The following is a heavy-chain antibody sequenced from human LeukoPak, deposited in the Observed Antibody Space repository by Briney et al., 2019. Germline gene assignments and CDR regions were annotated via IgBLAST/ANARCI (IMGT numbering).Heavy chain of an antibody. D-gene: IGHD6-19*01. CDR3: ASLSSGWYYAIDY. CDR2: ISASGGST. J-gene: IGHJ4*02. V-gene: IGHV3-23*01. CDR1: GFTFSSSA. Sequence: GGSLRLSCAASGFTFSSSAMSWVRQVPGKGLEWVSGISASGGSTYYADSVKGRFTISRDNSKNTLYLQMNSLRAEDTAVYYCASLSSGWYYAIDYWGQGTLVTVSS.